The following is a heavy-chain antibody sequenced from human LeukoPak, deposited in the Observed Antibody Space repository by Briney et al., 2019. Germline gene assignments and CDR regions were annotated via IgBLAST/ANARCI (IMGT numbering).Heavy chain of an antibody. Sequence: PGGSLRLSCAASDFTFSSYAMSWVRQAPGKGLEWVSVISASGIRTSYADSVKGRFTVSRDNSRNTLYLQMNSLRAEDTAVYFCVEGGAPSYYDGSGDAYFDHWGQGTLVTVSS. D-gene: IGHD3-22*01. J-gene: IGHJ4*02. CDR3: VEGGAPSYYDGSGDAYFDH. CDR2: ISASGIRT. V-gene: IGHV3-23*01. CDR1: DFTFSSYA.